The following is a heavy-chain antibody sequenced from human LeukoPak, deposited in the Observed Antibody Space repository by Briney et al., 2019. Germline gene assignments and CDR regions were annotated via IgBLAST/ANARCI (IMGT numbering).Heavy chain of an antibody. J-gene: IGHJ4*02. CDR2: INPSGGST. D-gene: IGHD1-14*01. Sequence: ASVKVSCKASGYTFTSYYMHWVRQAPGQELEWMGIINPSGGSTSYAQKFQGRVTMTRDTSTSTVYMELSSLRSEDTAVYYCARDNPPGYFDYWGQGTLVTVSS. CDR3: ARDNPPGYFDY. V-gene: IGHV1-46*01. CDR1: GYTFTSYY.